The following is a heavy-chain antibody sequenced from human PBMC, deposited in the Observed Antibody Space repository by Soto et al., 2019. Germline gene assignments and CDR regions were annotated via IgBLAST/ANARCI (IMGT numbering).Heavy chain of an antibody. D-gene: IGHD4-17*01. J-gene: IGHJ4*02. Sequence: SETLSLTCTVSGGPFSSGGYYWSRIRQEPGKGLEWIGYIYQNGDTSYNPSLKSRVTISADTSKTQFSLKLSSVTAADTAVYYCARGDSTVSSVFDYWGQGMLVTVS. CDR3: ARGDSTVSSVFDY. CDR1: GGPFSSGGYY. V-gene: IGHV4-31*03. CDR2: IYQNGDT.